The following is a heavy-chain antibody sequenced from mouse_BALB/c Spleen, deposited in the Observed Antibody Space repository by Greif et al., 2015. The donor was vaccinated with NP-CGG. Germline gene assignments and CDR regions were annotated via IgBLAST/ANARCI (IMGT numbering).Heavy chain of an antibody. CDR3: ARDWYRYDYAMDY. J-gene: IGHJ4*01. V-gene: IGHV7-3*02. CDR2: IRNKANGYTT. CDR1: GFTFTDYY. D-gene: IGHD2-14*01. Sequence: EVKLVESGGGLVQPGGSLRLSCATSGFTFTDYYMSWVRQPPGKALEWLGFIRNKANGYTTEYSASVKGRFTISRDNSQSILYLQMNTLRAEDSATYYCARDWYRYDYAMDYWGQGTSVTVSS.